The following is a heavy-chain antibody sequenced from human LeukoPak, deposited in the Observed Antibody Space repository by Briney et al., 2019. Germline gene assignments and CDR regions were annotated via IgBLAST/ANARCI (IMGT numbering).Heavy chain of an antibody. CDR3: AKDLAYYYDSSGYPDY. D-gene: IGHD3-22*01. CDR1: GFTVSSAF. J-gene: IGHJ4*02. V-gene: IGHV3-66*01. Sequence: GGSLRLSCAASGFTVSSAFMSWVRQPPGKGLEWVSLIYSGGATYYADSVKGRFTISRDSSNNTLYLQMNSLRGEDTAVYYCAKDLAYYYDSSGYPDYWGQGTLVTVSS. CDR2: IYSGGAT.